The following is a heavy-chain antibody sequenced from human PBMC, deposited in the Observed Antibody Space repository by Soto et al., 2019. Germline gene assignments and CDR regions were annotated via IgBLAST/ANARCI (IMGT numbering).Heavy chain of an antibody. CDR2: ISGSGGSK. V-gene: IGHV3-23*01. Sequence: EVQLLESGGGLVQPGGSLRLSCAASGFTFSSYAMSWVRQAPGKGLEWVSAISGSGGSKYYADSVKGRFTISRDNSKNTLYQQMNSRRAEDKTVDYCADGRDLVGATWLGGFDYWGQGTLVTVSS. CDR3: ADGRDLVGATWLGGFDY. D-gene: IGHD1-26*01. CDR1: GFTFSSYA. J-gene: IGHJ4*02.